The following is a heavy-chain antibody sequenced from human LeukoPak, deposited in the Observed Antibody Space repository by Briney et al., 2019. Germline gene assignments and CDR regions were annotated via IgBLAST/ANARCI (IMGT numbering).Heavy chain of an antibody. V-gene: IGHV4-31*03. CDR1: GGSISSGGYY. CDR3: ARDQYYYYGMDV. Sequence: PSETLSLTCTVSGGSISSGGYYWSWIRQHPGKGLEWIGYIYYSRSTYYNPSLKSRVTISVDTSKNQFSLKLSSVTAADTAVYYCARDQYYYYGMDVWGQGTTVTVSS. J-gene: IGHJ6*02. CDR2: IYYSRST.